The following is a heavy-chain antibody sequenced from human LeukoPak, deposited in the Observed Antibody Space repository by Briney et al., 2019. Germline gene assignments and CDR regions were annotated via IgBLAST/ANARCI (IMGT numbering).Heavy chain of an antibody. D-gene: IGHD4-17*01. CDR1: GFTFSSYA. V-gene: IGHV3-23*01. CDR3: AKMGSRYGDYFDY. Sequence: GGSLRLSCAASGFTFSSYAMSWVGQAPGQGLEWVSAISGSGGSTYYADSVKGRFTISRDNSKNTLYLQMNSLRAEDTAVYYCAKMGSRYGDYFDYWGQGTLVTVSS. J-gene: IGHJ4*02. CDR2: ISGSGGST.